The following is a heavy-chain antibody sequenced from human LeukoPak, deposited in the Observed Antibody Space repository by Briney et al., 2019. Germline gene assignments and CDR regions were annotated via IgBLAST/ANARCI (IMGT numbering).Heavy chain of an antibody. J-gene: IGHJ4*02. CDR1: GLTVRGSY. CDR2: ISGSGGST. D-gene: IGHD3-10*01. CDR3: ARDGSYGSGSFDY. Sequence: GGSLRLSCAASGLTVRGSYMTWVRQGPGKGLEWVSAISGSGGSTYYADSVKGRFTISRDNSKNTLYLQMNSLRAEDTAVYYCARDGSYGSGSFDYWGQGTLVTVSS. V-gene: IGHV3-23*01.